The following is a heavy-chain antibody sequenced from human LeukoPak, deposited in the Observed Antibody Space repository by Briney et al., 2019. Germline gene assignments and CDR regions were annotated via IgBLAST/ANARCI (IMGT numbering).Heavy chain of an antibody. D-gene: IGHD6-13*01. CDR3: ARARFYSSTWYGENY. CDR1: GFTFSSYW. CDR2: IKQDGSEK. Sequence: GGSLRLSCAASGFTFSSYWMSWVRLAPGKGLEWVANIKQDGSEKYYVDSLKGRFTISRDNAKNSLYLQMNSLRAENTAVYYCARARFYSSTWYGENYWGQGTLVTVSS. V-gene: IGHV3-7*01. J-gene: IGHJ4*02.